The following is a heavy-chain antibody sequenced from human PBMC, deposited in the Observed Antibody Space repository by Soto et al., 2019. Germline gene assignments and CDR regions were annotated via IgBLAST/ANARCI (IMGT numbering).Heavy chain of an antibody. Sequence: QVQLVESGGGVVQPGRSLRLSCAASGFTFSSYAMHWVRQAPGKGLEWVALISYDGSNKYYADSVKGRFTISRDNSKNTLYLQLNSLRAADTAVYYCARERSWLAVAGLVAYWGQGTLVTVSS. CDR3: ARERSWLAVAGLVAY. CDR1: GFTFSSYA. CDR2: ISYDGSNK. V-gene: IGHV3-30-3*01. J-gene: IGHJ4*02. D-gene: IGHD6-19*01.